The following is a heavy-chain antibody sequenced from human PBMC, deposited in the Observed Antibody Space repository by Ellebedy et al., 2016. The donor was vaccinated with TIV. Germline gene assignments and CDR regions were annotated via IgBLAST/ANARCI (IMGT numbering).Heavy chain of an antibody. CDR3: ARMEAAAGTVAPFDY. V-gene: IGHV1-46*01. CDR2: INPSGGST. Sequence: ASVKVSCXESGYTFTSYYMHWVRQAPGQGLEWMGIINPSGGSTSYAQKFQGRVTITRDTSASTAYMELSSLRSEDTAVYYCARMEAAAGTVAPFDYWGQGTLVTVSS. D-gene: IGHD6-13*01. CDR1: GYTFTSYY. J-gene: IGHJ4*02.